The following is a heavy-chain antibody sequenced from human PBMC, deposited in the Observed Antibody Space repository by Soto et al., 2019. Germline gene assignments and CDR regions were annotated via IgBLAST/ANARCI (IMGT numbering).Heavy chain of an antibody. D-gene: IGHD3-22*01. V-gene: IGHV3-30*18. CDR3: AKDEMPNYYDSSGYYDY. CDR1: GFTFSSYG. Sequence: LRLSCAASGFTFSSYGMHWVRQAPGKGLEWVAVISYDGSNKYYADSVKGRFTISRDNSKNTLYLQMNSLRAEDTAVYYCAKDEMPNYYDSSGYYDYWGQGTLVTVSS. CDR2: ISYDGSNK. J-gene: IGHJ4*02.